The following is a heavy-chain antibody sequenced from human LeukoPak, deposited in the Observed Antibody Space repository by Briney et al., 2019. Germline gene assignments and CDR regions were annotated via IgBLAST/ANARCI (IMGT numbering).Heavy chain of an antibody. J-gene: IGHJ4*02. CDR1: GFTFSSYS. D-gene: IGHD4-11*01. CDR3: ARDVPGLQYYSDY. V-gene: IGHV3-21*01. CDR2: ISSSSSYI. Sequence: GGSLRLSCAASGFTFSSYSMNWVRQAPGKGLEWVSSISSSSSYIYYADSVKGRFTISRDNAKNSLYLQMNSLRAEDTAVYYCARDVPGLQYYSDYWGQGTLVTVSS.